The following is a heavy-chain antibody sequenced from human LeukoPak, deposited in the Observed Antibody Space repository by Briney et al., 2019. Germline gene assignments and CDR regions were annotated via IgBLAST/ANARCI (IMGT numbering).Heavy chain of an antibody. CDR1: GGSISSGSYY. V-gene: IGHV4-61*02. CDR2: IYTSGST. J-gene: IGHJ6*03. CDR3: ARSIAAAGSYYYYYYMDV. D-gene: IGHD6-13*01. Sequence: SETLSLTCTVSGGSISSGSYYWSWIRQPAGKGLEWIGRIYTSGSTNYNPSLKSRVTISVDTSKNQFSLKLSSVTAADTAVCYCARSIAAAGSYYYYYYMDVWGKGTTVTISS.